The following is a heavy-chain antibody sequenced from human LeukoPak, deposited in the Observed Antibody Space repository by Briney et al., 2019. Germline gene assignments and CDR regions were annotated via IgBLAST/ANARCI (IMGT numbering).Heavy chain of an antibody. J-gene: IGHJ4*02. D-gene: IGHD3-3*01. Sequence: GGSLRLSCAASGFTLSSYAMHWVRQAPGKGLEWVAVISYDGSNKYYADSVKGRFTISRDNSKNTLYLQMNSLRAEDTAVYYCASGTGVANFDYWGQATLVTVSS. CDR1: GFTLSSYA. CDR2: ISYDGSNK. CDR3: ASGTGVANFDY. V-gene: IGHV3-30*04.